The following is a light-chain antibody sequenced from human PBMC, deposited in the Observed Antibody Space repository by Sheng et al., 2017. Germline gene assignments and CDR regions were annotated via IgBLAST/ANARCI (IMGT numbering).Light chain of an antibody. CDR3: QQYGSSPRT. CDR1: QGVSGSY. V-gene: IGKV3-20*01. J-gene: IGKJ1*01. Sequence: EIAVTHSPGTLSLSPGERATLSCRASQGVSGSYLAWYQQKPGQAPRLLMYRTSRRAVGIPDRFSATGSGTDSTLTISRLEPEDIAVYFCQQYGSSPRTFGQGTKVEV. CDR2: RTS.